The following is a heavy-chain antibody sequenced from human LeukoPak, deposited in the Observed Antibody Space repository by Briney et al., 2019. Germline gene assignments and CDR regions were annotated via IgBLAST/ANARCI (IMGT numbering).Heavy chain of an antibody. Sequence: GESLKISCTDSGYKFSSSWIAWVRHMPGKGLEWMGAIYPGDSDPKYSPSFEGQITISADKSINTAYLQWRSLRASDTAIYYCARLRGWLQEQVFDYWGQGTQVTVSS. CDR1: GYKFSSSW. V-gene: IGHV5-51*01. J-gene: IGHJ4*02. CDR2: IYPGDSDP. CDR3: ARLRGWLQEQVFDY. D-gene: IGHD5-24*01.